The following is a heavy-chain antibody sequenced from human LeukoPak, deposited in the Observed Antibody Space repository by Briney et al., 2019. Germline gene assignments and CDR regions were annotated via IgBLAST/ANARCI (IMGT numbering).Heavy chain of an antibody. Sequence: GGSLRLSCAASGFTSDDYGMSWVRQAPGKGLEWVSGINWNGGSTGYADSVKGRFTISRDNAKNSLYLQMNSLRAEDTALYHCARVVRGVINWFDPWGQGTLVTVSS. CDR3: ARVVRGVINWFDP. D-gene: IGHD3-10*01. J-gene: IGHJ5*02. CDR2: INWNGGST. V-gene: IGHV3-20*01. CDR1: GFTSDDYG.